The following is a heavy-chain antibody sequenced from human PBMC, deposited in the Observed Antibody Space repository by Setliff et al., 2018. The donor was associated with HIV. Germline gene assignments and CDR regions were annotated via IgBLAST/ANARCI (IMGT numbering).Heavy chain of an antibody. V-gene: IGHV3-74*01. Sequence: GGSLRLSCAASGFTFSSYWMHWVRQAPGKGLVWVSRINSDGSSTSYADSVKGRFTISRDNAKNSLYLQMNSLRAEDTAVYYCARVGAATASYYYYYMDVWGKGTTVTVSS. CDR3: ARVGAATASYYYYYMDV. CDR2: INSDGSST. D-gene: IGHD1-26*01. CDR1: GFTFSSYW. J-gene: IGHJ6*03.